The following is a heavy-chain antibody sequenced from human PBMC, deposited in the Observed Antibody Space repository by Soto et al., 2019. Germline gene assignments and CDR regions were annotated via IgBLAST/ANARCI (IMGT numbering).Heavy chain of an antibody. CDR1: GFTFSSYG. D-gene: IGHD2-2*01. Sequence: QVQLVESGGGVVQPGRSLRLSCAASGFTFSSYGMHWVRQAPGKGLEWVAVIWYDGSNKYYADSVKGRFTISRDNSKNTLYLQMNSLRAEDTAVYYCARERCSSTSWPDDYYYYYMDVWGKGTTVTVSS. CDR2: IWYDGSNK. J-gene: IGHJ6*03. V-gene: IGHV3-33*01. CDR3: ARERCSSTSWPDDYYYYYMDV.